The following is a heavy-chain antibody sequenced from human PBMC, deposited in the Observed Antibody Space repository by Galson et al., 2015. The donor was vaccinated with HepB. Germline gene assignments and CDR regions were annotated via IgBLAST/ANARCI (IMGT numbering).Heavy chain of an antibody. V-gene: IGHV3-48*01. CDR1: GCTFSGPS. CDR3: AGDGGLPVRRFYMDV. CDR2: IPGMRTIA. Sequence: SLRHSCVGSGCTFSGPSRTWARQAQGKGLAWVSYIPGMRTIAYFADSVKGRFTISRDNVKNLLYLQMNSLRAEDTAIYYCAGDGGLPVRRFYMDVWCKGTTVIVSS. D-gene: IGHD3-16*01. J-gene: IGHJ6*03.